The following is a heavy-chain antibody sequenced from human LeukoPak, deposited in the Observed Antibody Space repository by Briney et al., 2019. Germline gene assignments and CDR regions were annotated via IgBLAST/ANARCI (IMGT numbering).Heavy chain of an antibody. CDR1: GFTFSDHF. J-gene: IGHJ4*02. CDR2: SRDKANGYTT. Sequence: QPGGSLRLSCAASGFTFSDHFMDWVRQAPGRGLEWVGRSRDKANGYTTEYAAPVKGRFTISRDESSSSLFLQMNSLRTEDTAVYYCTKPHLQRNYGDSGGYWGQGTLATVSS. CDR3: TKPHLQRNYGDSGGY. D-gene: IGHD4-17*01. V-gene: IGHV3-72*01.